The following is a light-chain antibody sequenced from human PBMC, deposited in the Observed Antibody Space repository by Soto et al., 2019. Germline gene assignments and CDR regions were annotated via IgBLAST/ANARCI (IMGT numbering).Light chain of an antibody. CDR2: AAS. CDR3: LQYNNYPFT. Sequence: DIQMTQSPSSLSASVGDRVTITCRASEDIRNDLGWYQQKSGKAPQRLMSAASSLQSGVPSRFTGSGSGTEFTLTISSLQPEDFATYYCLQYNNYPFTFGGGTKVEIK. J-gene: IGKJ4*01. CDR1: EDIRND. V-gene: IGKV1-17*01.